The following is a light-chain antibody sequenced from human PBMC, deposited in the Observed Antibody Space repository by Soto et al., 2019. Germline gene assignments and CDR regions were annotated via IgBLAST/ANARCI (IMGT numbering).Light chain of an antibody. CDR2: AAS. V-gene: IGKV1-6*01. CDR1: RGIRND. J-gene: IGKJ4*01. CDR3: LQDYNYPRT. Sequence: AIHLTLSPSSLSASVGDGVTITCRASRGIRNDLGWYQQKPGKAPKLLIYAASSLQSGVPSRFSGSGSGTDFTLTISSLQPEDFATYYCLQDYNYPRTFGGGTKVDIK.